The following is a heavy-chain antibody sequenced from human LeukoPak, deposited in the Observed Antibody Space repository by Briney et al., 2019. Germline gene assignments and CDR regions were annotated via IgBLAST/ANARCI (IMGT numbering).Heavy chain of an antibody. CDR1: GFTISSNY. CDR2: IYSGGST. D-gene: IGHD6-13*01. V-gene: IGHV3-53*01. J-gene: IGHJ4*02. Sequence: QSGGSLRLSCAASGFTISSNYMSWVRQAPGKGLEWVSVIYSGGSTYYADSVKGRFTISRDNAKNSLYLQMNSLRAEDTAVYYCARGGDIAAAGDYWGQGTLVTVSS. CDR3: ARGGDIAAAGDY.